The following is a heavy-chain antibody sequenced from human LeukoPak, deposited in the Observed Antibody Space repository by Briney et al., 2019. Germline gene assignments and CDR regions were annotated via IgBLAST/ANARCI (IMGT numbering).Heavy chain of an antibody. V-gene: IGHV1-18*01. CDR2: ISAYNGNT. Sequence: ASVKVSCKASGYTFTSYGISWVRQAPGQGLEWMGWISAYNGNTNYAQKLQGRVTMTTDTSTSTAYMELRSLRSDDTAVYYCAREAELDDYYYYYMDVWGKGTTVTVSS. CDR3: AREAELDDYYYYYMDV. CDR1: GYTFTSYG. J-gene: IGHJ6*03. D-gene: IGHD3/OR15-3a*01.